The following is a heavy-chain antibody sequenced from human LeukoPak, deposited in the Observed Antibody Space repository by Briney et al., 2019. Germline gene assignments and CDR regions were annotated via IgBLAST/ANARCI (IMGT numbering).Heavy chain of an antibody. J-gene: IGHJ4*02. CDR1: GFSVSNTY. D-gene: IGHD5-12*01. CDR3: ATVSGYDSPYYFDY. Sequence: GGSLRLSCAASGFSVSNTYMSWVRQAPGRGLEWVSIIYSGGNTYYADSMKGRFTISRDNSKNTLYLQMNRLRPEDTAVYYCATVSGYDSPYYFDYWGQGTLVTVSS. CDR2: IYSGGNT. V-gene: IGHV3-53*01.